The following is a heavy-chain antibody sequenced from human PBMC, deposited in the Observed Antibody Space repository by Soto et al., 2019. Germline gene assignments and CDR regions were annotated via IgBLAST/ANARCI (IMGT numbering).Heavy chain of an antibody. J-gene: IGHJ5*02. D-gene: IGHD2-21*02. Sequence: EASVKVSCKASGGTFSSYAISWVRQAPGQGLEWMGGIIPIFGTANYAQKFQGRVTITADESTSTAYMELSSLRSEDTAVYYCARAYCGGDCYSMETWFDPWGQGTLVTVSP. CDR2: IIPIFGTA. CDR3: ARAYCGGDCYSMETWFDP. V-gene: IGHV1-69*13. CDR1: GGTFSSYA.